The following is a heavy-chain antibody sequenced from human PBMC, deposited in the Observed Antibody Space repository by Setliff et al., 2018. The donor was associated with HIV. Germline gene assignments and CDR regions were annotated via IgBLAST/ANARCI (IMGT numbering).Heavy chain of an antibody. V-gene: IGHV4-61*01. CDR2: IYYSGNT. D-gene: IGHD3-16*01. Sequence: PSETLSLTCTVSGDSVSSASYYWSWIRRPPGKGLEWIGWIYYSGNTRYNPSLKSRVTISLDTSKNRFSLQLTSVTAADTAVYYCARGGAVSADFDSWGQGTLVTVSS. J-gene: IGHJ5*01. CDR3: ARGGAVSADFDS. CDR1: GDSVSSASYY.